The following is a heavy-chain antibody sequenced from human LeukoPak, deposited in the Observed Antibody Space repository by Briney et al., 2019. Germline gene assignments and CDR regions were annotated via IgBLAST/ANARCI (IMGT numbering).Heavy chain of an antibody. CDR3: ARGRVHYGMDV. D-gene: IGHD5-24*01. V-gene: IGHV4-4*07. J-gene: IGHJ6*02. CDR1: GGSISCYY. Sequence: SSETLFLTCTGSGGSISCYYWSWIRQPAGKGLEWIGRIYTSGSTNYNPSLKSRVTMTVDTSKNQFSLKLSSVTAADTAVYYCARGRVHYGMDVWGQGTTVTVSS. CDR2: IYTSGST.